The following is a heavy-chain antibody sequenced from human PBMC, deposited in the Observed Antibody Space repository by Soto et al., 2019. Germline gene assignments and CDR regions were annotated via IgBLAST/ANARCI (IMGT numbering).Heavy chain of an antibody. J-gene: IGHJ5*02. Sequence: GGSLRLSCAASGFTFSSYGMHWVRQAPGKGLEWVAVISYGGSNKYYADSVKGRFTISRDNSKNTLYLQMNNLRAEDTAVYYCAKDNCISTSCYRMYNWFDPWGQGTLVTVSS. V-gene: IGHV3-30*18. CDR1: GFTFSSYG. CDR2: ISYGGSNK. CDR3: AKDNCISTSCYRMYNWFDP. D-gene: IGHD2-2*01.